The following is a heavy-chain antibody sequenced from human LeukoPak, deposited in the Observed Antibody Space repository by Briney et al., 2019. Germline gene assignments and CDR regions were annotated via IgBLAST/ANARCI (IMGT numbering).Heavy chain of an antibody. Sequence: GGSQRLSCAASGFTFSTYSMHWVRQAPGKGLECVSYISSSSSTIYYADSVKGRFTISRDNSKNTLYLQMNSLRAEDTAVYYCARERYSGSYYFDYWGQGTLVTVSS. D-gene: IGHD1-26*01. J-gene: IGHJ4*02. CDR3: ARERYSGSYYFDY. CDR2: ISSSSSTI. V-gene: IGHV3-48*01. CDR1: GFTFSTYS.